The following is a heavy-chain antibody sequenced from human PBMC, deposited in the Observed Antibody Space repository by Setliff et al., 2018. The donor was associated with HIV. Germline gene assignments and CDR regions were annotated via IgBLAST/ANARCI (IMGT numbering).Heavy chain of an antibody. D-gene: IGHD3-10*01. CDR3: ARLGYVSGGFYKTTGPYYFDY. CDR1: GGSVNNYW. V-gene: IGHV4-59*04. Sequence: SETLSLTCNVSGGSVNNYWWTWIRQPPGKGLEWIGYIYYSGATYYNPSLTSRVTISVDTSRNQFSLKLRSVTAADTAAYYCARLGYVSGGFYKTTGPYYFDYWGQGALVTVSS. CDR2: IYYSGAT. J-gene: IGHJ4*02.